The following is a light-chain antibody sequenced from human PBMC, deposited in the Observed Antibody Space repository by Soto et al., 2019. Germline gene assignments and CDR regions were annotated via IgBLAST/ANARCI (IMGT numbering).Light chain of an antibody. CDR1: SSDIGGSNY. Sequence: QSALTQPASVSGSPGQSITISCAGTSSDIGGSNYVSWYQQHPGKAPKLMIYGVSNRPSGVSNPFSGSKSGNTASLTISGLQPEDEADYFCYSSRSSSSTFYVFGTGTKVTVL. V-gene: IGLV2-14*03. J-gene: IGLJ1*01. CDR2: GVS. CDR3: YSSRSSSSTFYV.